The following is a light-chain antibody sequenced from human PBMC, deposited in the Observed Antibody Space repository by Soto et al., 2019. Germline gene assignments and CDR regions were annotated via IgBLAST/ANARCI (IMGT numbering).Light chain of an antibody. V-gene: IGKV1D-12*01. CDR1: QDISSW. CDR2: AAS. CDR3: QQANSFPLT. J-gene: IGKJ4*01. Sequence: DLQMTQSPSSVSASVGDRVTITCRASQDISSWLAWYQHKPGKAPSLLIYAASSLQSGVPSRFRGSGSGTDFALTIAGLESEDFATYYCQQANSFPLTFGGGPKVEIK.